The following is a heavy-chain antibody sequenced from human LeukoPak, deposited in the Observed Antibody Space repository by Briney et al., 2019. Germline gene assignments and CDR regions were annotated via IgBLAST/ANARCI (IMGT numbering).Heavy chain of an antibody. Sequence: GGSLRLSCAASGFTFSNYALTWVRQAPGKGLEWVSAISSSGGNTFYADSVKGRFTISRDNSKNTLYLQMNSLTAEDTAMYYCAKDAQVRGVINGFDYWGQGTLVTVSS. D-gene: IGHD3-10*01. J-gene: IGHJ4*02. CDR1: GFTFSNYA. CDR3: AKDAQVRGVINGFDY. CDR2: ISSSGGNT. V-gene: IGHV3-23*01.